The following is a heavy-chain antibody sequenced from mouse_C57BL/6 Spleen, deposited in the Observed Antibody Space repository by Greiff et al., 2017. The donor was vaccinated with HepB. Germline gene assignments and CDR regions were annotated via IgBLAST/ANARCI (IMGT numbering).Heavy chain of an antibody. V-gene: IGHV1-50*01. CDR2: IDPSDSYT. CDR3: ARREWLLQLYAMDY. Sequence: QVQLQQPGAELVKPGASVKLSCKASGYTFTSYWMQWVKQRPGQGLEWIGEIDPSDSYTNYNQKFKGKATLTVDTSSSTAYMQLSSLTSGDSAVYYCARREWLLQLYAMDYWGQGTSVTVSS. D-gene: IGHD2-3*01. CDR1: GYTFTSYW. J-gene: IGHJ4*01.